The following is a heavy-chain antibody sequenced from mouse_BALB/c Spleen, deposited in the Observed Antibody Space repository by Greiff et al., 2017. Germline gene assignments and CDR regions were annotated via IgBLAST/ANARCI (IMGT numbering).Heavy chain of an antibody. Sequence: EVQLMESGGGLVQPGGSRKLSCAASGFTFSSFGMHWVRQAPEKGLEWVAYISSGSSTIYYADTVKGRFTISRDNPKNTLFLQMTSLRSEDTAMYYCARERRGLYSFDYWGQGTTLTVAS. V-gene: IGHV5-17*02. J-gene: IGHJ2*01. D-gene: IGHD2-12*01. CDR3: ARERRGLYSFDY. CDR2: ISSGSSTI. CDR1: GFTFSSFG.